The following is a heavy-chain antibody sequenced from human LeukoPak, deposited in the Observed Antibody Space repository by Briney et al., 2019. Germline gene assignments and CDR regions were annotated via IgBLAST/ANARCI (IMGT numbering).Heavy chain of an antibody. CDR2: IYYSGST. Sequence: SETLSLTCTVSGGSISSSSYYWGWIRQPPGKGLEWIGSIYYSGSTYYNPSLKSRVTISADTSKNQFSLKLSSVTAADTAVYYCARLHSDVWFGEFPDYWGQGTLVTVSS. D-gene: IGHD3-10*01. CDR1: GGSISSSSYY. J-gene: IGHJ4*02. V-gene: IGHV4-39*01. CDR3: ARLHSDVWFGEFPDY.